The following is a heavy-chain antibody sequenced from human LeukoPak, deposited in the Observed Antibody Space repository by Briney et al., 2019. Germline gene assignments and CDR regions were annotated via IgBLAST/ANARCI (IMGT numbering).Heavy chain of an antibody. V-gene: IGHV4-38-2*01. J-gene: IGHJ3*02. CDR2: IYHSGST. CDR3: ARQEEDVAFDI. Sequence: PSETLSLTCAVSGYSISSGYYWGWTRQPPGKGLEWIGSIYHSGSTYYNPSLKSRVTISVDTSKNQFSLKLSSVTPADTAVYYCARQEEDVAFDIWGQGTMVTVSS. CDR1: GYSISSGYY.